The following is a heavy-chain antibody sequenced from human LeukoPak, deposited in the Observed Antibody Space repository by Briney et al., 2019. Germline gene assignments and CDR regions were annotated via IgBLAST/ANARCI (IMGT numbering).Heavy chain of an antibody. CDR2: INPNSGGT. D-gene: IGHD3-22*01. V-gene: IGHV1-2*02. J-gene: IGHJ4*02. CDR3: ARGGYYDSSGYYYPFDY. Sequence: ASVKVSCKASGYTFTGYYMHWVRQAPGQGLEWMGWINPNSGGTDSAQKFQGRVTMTRDTSISTAYMELSRLRSDDTAVYYCARGGYYDSSGYYYPFDYWGQGTLVTVSS. CDR1: GYTFTGYY.